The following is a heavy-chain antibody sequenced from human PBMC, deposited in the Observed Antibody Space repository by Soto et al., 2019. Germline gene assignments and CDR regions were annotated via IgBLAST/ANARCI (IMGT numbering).Heavy chain of an antibody. CDR2: LTHSGST. CDR1: GGSFSGYY. D-gene: IGHD4-17*01. J-gene: IGHJ6*03. CDR3: ARGPRRDYYPTWYYDYYYMDV. Sequence: QVQLQQWGAGLLKPSETLSLPCAVYGGSFSGYYWSWIRPPPGTGLAWIGELTHSGSTPYNPSLKSRVTISVDTSKNQFALKLSSVTAADTAVYYCARGPRRDYYPTWYYDYYYMDVWGKGTTVTVSS. V-gene: IGHV4-34*01.